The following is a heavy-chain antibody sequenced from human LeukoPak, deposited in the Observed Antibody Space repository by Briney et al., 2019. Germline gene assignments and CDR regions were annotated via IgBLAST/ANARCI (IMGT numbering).Heavy chain of an antibody. V-gene: IGHV4-38-2*02. CDR2: IYHSGST. J-gene: IGHJ3*02. Sequence: PSETLSLTCAVSGYSISSGYYWGWIRQPPGKGLEWIGSIYHSGSTYYNPSLKSRVTISVDTSKNQFSLKLSSVTAADTAVYYCARDIGSSWYYAFDIWGQGTMVTVSS. CDR1: GYSISSGYY. D-gene: IGHD6-13*01. CDR3: ARDIGSSWYYAFDI.